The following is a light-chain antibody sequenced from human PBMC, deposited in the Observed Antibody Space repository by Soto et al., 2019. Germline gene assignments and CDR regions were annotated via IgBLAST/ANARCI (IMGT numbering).Light chain of an antibody. Sequence: DIHMTQSPSTLSASVGDRGTISFRASQYISSWLAWYQQKPGKAPKLLIYKASSLESGVPSRFGGSGSGTEFTLTISSLQPDDFATYYCQQYNSDWTFGQGTKVDI. CDR1: QYISSW. CDR3: QQYNSDWT. V-gene: IGKV1-5*03. J-gene: IGKJ1*01. CDR2: KAS.